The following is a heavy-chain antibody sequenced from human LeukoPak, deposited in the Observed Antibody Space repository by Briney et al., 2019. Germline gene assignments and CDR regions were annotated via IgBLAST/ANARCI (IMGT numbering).Heavy chain of an antibody. CDR1: GYIFTDYY. V-gene: IGHV1-2*06. CDR2: INPKSGDT. Sequence: ASVKVSCKASGYIFTDYYIHWVRQAPGQGPEWMGRINPKSGDTDTAQKFQGRVTMTRVTSITTVYMEMRRLTSDDTAVYYCARVAYGNNATPFDHWGQGTLVIVS. J-gene: IGHJ4*02. CDR3: ARVAYGNNATPFDH. D-gene: IGHD4-17*01.